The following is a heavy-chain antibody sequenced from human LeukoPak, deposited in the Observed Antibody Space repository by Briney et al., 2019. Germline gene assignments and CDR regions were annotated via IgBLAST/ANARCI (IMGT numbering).Heavy chain of an antibody. CDR3: AKLTNSWFDP. V-gene: IGHV3-30*02. CDR1: GFTFSDYY. CDR2: ILYDGSNE. D-gene: IGHD2-2*01. Sequence: GGSLRLSCAASGFTFSDYYMSWIRQAPGKGLEWVTFILYDGSNEYYADSVKGRFTISRDNSKNTLYLQMNSLRAEDTAVYYCAKLTNSWFDPWGQGTLVAVSS. J-gene: IGHJ5*02.